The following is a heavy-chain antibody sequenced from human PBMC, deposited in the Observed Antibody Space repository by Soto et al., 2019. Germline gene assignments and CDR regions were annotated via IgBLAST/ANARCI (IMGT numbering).Heavy chain of an antibody. CDR3: ARDARLDSDDFFAY. CDR1: GFTFTSYG. J-gene: IGHJ4*02. Sequence: GGSLRLSCTASGFTFTSYGMGWVRQAPGKGLQWVSTIRGDGGQTHYTDSVKGRFSISRDNSKNTVYLQMDSLRAEDTAMYFSARDARLDSDDFFAYSGQGTHVTVYS. CDR2: IRGDGGQT. V-gene: IGHV3-23*01. D-gene: IGHD3-9*01.